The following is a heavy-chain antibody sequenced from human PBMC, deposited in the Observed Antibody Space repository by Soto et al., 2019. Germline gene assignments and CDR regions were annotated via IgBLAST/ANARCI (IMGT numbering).Heavy chain of an antibody. V-gene: IGHV3-15*07. CDR1: GFTFSNAW. Sequence: GGSLRLSCAASGFTFSNAWMNWVRQAPGKGLEWVGRIKSKTDGGTTDYAAPVKGRFTISRDDSKNTLYLQMNSLKTEDTAVYYCTTDPHSSGWYSLDYYGMDVWGQGTTVTVSS. J-gene: IGHJ6*02. CDR2: IKSKTDGGTT. CDR3: TTDPHSSGWYSLDYYGMDV. D-gene: IGHD6-19*01.